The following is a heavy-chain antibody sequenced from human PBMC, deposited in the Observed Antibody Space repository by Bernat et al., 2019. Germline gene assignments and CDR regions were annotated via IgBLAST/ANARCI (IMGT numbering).Heavy chain of an antibody. CDR1: GLTFSSYA. V-gene: IGHV3-23*04. CDR3: AKDENYGDFLPYFDY. CDR2: ISGSGGST. J-gene: IGHJ4*02. D-gene: IGHD4-17*01. Sequence: EVQLVESGGGLVQPGGSRRLSCAASGLTFSSYAMNWVRQAPGKGLEWVSGISGSGGSTLYANSVKGRFTISRDNSKNTLFLQMNSLRAEDTAVYYCAKDENYGDFLPYFDYWGQGTLVTVSS.